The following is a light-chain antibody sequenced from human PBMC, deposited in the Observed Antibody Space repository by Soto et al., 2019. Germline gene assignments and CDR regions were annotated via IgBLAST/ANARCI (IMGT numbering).Light chain of an antibody. CDR3: QQFDRITL. Sequence: DIVMTQSPDSLAVSLGERATINCKSSQSLLDSSDNKNYLAWYQHKPGQPPKLLIYWASTRVSGVPDRFSGGGSGTDFTLTISSLQPDDVAVYYCQQFDRITLFGGGTKVAIK. J-gene: IGKJ4*01. CDR1: QSLLDSSDNKNY. V-gene: IGKV4-1*01. CDR2: WAS.